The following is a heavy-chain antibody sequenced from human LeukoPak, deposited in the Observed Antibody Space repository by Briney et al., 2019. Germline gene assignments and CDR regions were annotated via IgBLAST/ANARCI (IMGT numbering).Heavy chain of an antibody. CDR3: ARVSHRYSYGKDAFDI. Sequence: SETLSLTCTVSGGSISSNYWSWIRQPAGKGLEWIGRIYTSGSTNYNPSLKSRVTMSADTSKNQFSLKLSSVTAADTAVYYCARVSHRYSYGKDAFDIWGQGTMVTVSS. V-gene: IGHV4-4*07. CDR1: GGSISSNY. CDR2: IYTSGST. J-gene: IGHJ3*02. D-gene: IGHD5-18*01.